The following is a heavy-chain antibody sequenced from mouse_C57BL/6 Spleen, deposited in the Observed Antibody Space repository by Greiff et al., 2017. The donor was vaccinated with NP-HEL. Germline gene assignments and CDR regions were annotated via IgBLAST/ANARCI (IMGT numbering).Heavy chain of an antibody. CDR3: ARELITTVVAFDY. Sequence: EVKLVESGPELVKPGDSVKISCKASGYSFTGYFMNWVMQSHGKSLEWIGRINPYNGDTFYNQKFKGKATLTVDKSSSTAHMELRSLTSEDSAVYYCARELITTVVAFDYWGQGTTLTVSS. V-gene: IGHV1-20*01. CDR2: INPYNGDT. D-gene: IGHD1-1*01. J-gene: IGHJ2*01. CDR1: GYSFTGYF.